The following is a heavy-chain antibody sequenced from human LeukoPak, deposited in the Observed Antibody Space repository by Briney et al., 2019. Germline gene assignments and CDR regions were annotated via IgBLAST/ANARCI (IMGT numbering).Heavy chain of an antibody. J-gene: IGHJ6*02. CDR2: ISAYSGNT. CDR3: ARRSLYRGDYYGMDV. CDR1: GYTFTSYG. V-gene: IGHV1-18*01. Sequence: ASVKVSCKASGYTFTSYGISWVRQAPGQGLEWMGWISAYSGNTNYAQKLQGRVTMTTDTSTSTAYMELRSLRSDDTAVYYCARRSLYRGDYYGMDVWGQGTTVTVSS. D-gene: IGHD5/OR15-5a*01.